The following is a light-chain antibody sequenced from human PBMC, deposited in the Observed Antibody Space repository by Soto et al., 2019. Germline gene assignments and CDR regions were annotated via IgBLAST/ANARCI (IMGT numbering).Light chain of an antibody. Sequence: IRVAPAPSPPSSSFWERGTTPFRASQTISSWLAWYQQKPGKAPKLLIYDASNLETGVPSRFSGSGSGTDFTFTISSLQPEDIATYYCQQYDNLPITFGQGTRLEIK. V-gene: IGKV1-33*01. CDR1: QTISSW. CDR3: QQYDNLPIT. J-gene: IGKJ5*01. CDR2: DAS.